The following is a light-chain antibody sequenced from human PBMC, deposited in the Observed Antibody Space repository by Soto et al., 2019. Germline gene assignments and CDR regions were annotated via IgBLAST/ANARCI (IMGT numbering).Light chain of an antibody. Sequence: QSALTPPASVSGSLGQSITLSCTATTRDVGSYNLVSWYHQHPGRAPNLIISEVTERPSGISHRFSGSKSGDTASLTISALQPEDEADYYCCSYGGADTFALFGGGTKLTVL. V-gene: IGLV2-23*02. CDR3: CSYGGADTFAL. CDR2: EVT. J-gene: IGLJ2*01. CDR1: TRDVGSYNL.